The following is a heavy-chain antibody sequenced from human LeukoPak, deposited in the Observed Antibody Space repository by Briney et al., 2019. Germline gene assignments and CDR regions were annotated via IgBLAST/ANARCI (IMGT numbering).Heavy chain of an antibody. CDR1: GGSFSGYY. Sequence: SETLSLTCAVYGGSFSGYYWSWIRQPPGKGLEWIGEINHSGSTNYNPSLKSRVTISVDTSKNQFSLKLSSVTAADPAVYYCARGYCRGGSCYSRGRYYYYGMDVWGQGTTVTVSS. V-gene: IGHV4-34*01. CDR3: ARGYCRGGSCYSRGRYYYYGMDV. D-gene: IGHD2-15*01. J-gene: IGHJ6*02. CDR2: INHSGST.